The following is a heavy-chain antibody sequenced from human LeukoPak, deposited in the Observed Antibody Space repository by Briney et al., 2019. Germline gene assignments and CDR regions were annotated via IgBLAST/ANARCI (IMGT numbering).Heavy chain of an antibody. Sequence: GGSLRLSCATSGFTLSNYAMSWVRQAPGKGLEWLSGISGSGGSTYNVDSMKGRFTISRDNSQNTVYLQMNYLRVEDTAVYYCAKGVDGYNWGLTHWGQGTLVTISS. CDR2: ISGSGGST. V-gene: IGHV3-23*01. D-gene: IGHD5-24*01. CDR1: GFTLSNYA. J-gene: IGHJ4*02. CDR3: AKGVDGYNWGLTH.